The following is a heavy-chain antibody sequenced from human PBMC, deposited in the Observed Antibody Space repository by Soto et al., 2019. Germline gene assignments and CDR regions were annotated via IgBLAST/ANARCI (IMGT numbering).Heavy chain of an antibody. CDR1: GFTFSDYN. Sequence: QVQLVESGGALVKPGESLRLSCAASGFTFSDYNMGWIRQAPGKGLERISYISYSASTVYYADSVKGRFTISRDNAKNSLFLQMNSLRAEDTAVYYCAGDSRRGHVWGQGTTVTVSS. CDR3: AGDSRRGHV. V-gene: IGHV3-11*01. J-gene: IGHJ6*02. CDR2: ISYSASTV. D-gene: IGHD3-10*01.